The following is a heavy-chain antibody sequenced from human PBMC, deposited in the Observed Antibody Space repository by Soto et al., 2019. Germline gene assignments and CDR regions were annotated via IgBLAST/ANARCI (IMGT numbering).Heavy chain of an antibody. D-gene: IGHD3-16*01. V-gene: IGHV1-18*01. Sequence: QVQLVQSGDEVKKPGASVKVSCKASGYIFVNYVIAWVRQAPGQGLEWMGWISPFTGNTHSATKIQGRLTMTTDTAMSTAYMDLGSLTSDDTAVYYCVMVDNYVTPTPQDDGGQGTTVTDSS. CDR1: GYIFVNYV. CDR3: VMVDNYVTPTPQDD. CDR2: ISPFTGNT. J-gene: IGHJ6*01.